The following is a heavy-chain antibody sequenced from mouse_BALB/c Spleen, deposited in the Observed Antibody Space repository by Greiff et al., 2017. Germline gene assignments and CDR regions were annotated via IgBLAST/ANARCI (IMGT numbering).Heavy chain of an antibody. J-gene: IGHJ2*01. D-gene: IGHD2-1*01. CDR2: ISYSGST. Sequence: EVKLMESGPGLVKPSQSLSLTCTVTGYSITSDYAWNWIRQFPGNKLEWMGYISYSGSTSYNPSLKSRISITRDTSKNQFFLQLNSVTTEDTATYYCARDGNFHYFDYWGQGTTLTVSS. V-gene: IGHV3-2*02. CDR3: ARDGNFHYFDY. CDR1: GYSITSDYA.